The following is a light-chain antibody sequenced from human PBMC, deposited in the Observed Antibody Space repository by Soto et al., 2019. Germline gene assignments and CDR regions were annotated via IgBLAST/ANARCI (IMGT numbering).Light chain of an antibody. V-gene: IGKV3-20*01. J-gene: IGKJ4*01. CDR1: QSISSSY. Sequence: ENVLTQSPGTLSLSPGERATLSCSASQSISSSYLAWYQQKPGHPPRLLIYGASNRATGIPDRFSGSGSGTEFTLTIRRLEPEDFAVYYCQQYSGSPPLTFGGGTKVEIK. CDR3: QQYSGSPPLT. CDR2: GAS.